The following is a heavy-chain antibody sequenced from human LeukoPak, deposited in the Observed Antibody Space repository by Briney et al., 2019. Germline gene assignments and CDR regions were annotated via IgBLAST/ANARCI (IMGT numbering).Heavy chain of an antibody. CDR2: INHSGST. CDR1: GGSFSGYY. J-gene: IGHJ4*02. CDR3: ARARGYYYDSSGSDY. D-gene: IGHD3-22*01. V-gene: IGHV4-34*01. Sequence: PSETLSLTCAVYGGSFSGYYWSWIRQPPGKGLEWIGEINHSGSTNYNPSLKSRVTISVDTSKNQFSLELSSVTAADTAVYYCARARGYYYDSSGSDYWGQGTLVTVSS.